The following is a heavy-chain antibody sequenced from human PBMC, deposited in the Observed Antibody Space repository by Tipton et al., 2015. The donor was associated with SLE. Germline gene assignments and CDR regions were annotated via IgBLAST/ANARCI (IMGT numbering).Heavy chain of an antibody. D-gene: IGHD5-24*01. CDR3: ATQDGYPWTAMGV. Sequence: SLRLSCAASGFNFRGYWMTWVRQAPGKGPEWLADINQNGDETRYVDSVKGRFTVSRDNAKNSLFLQMHSLRAEDMAVYYCATQDGYPWTAMGVWGPGTTVTVS. CDR1: GFNFRGYW. V-gene: IGHV3-7*03. J-gene: IGHJ6*02. CDR2: INQNGDET.